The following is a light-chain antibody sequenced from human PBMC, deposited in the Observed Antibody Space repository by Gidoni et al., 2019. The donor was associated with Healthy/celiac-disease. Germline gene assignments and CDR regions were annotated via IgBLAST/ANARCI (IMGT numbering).Light chain of an antibody. CDR1: QDISNY. CDR3: QQYDNLPPFT. CDR2: DAS. Sequence: DVEMTPSPSSLSASVGDRVTITCQASQDISNYLHWYHQKPGKATKLLIYDASNLETGVPSRFSGSGSGTDFTFTISSLQPEDIATYYCQQYDNLPPFTFGPGTKVDIK. V-gene: IGKV1-33*01. J-gene: IGKJ3*01.